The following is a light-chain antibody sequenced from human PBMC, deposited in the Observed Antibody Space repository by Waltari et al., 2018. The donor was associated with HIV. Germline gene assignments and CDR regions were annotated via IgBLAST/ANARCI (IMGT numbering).Light chain of an antibody. CDR2: WAS. CDR1: QSVTSYY. CDR3: QQYGDSPFT. J-gene: IGKJ3*01. Sequence: EIVLTQSPGPPPLSPGDRATLPCRASQSVTSYYLAWYQQKPGQAPRLLIYWASRRATGIPDRFSGSGSGTDFTLTISRLEPEDFAVYFCQQYGDSPFTFGPGTKVAIK. V-gene: IGKV3-20*01.